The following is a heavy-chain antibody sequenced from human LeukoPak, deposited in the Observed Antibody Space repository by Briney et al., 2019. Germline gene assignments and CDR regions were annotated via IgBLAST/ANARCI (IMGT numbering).Heavy chain of an antibody. Sequence: SVKVSCKASGGTFSSYAISWVRQAPGQGLEWMGRIIPILGIANYAQKFQGRVTITADKSTSTAYMELSSLRSEDTAVYYCARDPDSSSSPPYWGQGTLVTVSS. J-gene: IGHJ4*02. D-gene: IGHD6-13*01. CDR3: ARDPDSSSSPPY. CDR1: GGTFSSYA. CDR2: IIPILGIA. V-gene: IGHV1-69*04.